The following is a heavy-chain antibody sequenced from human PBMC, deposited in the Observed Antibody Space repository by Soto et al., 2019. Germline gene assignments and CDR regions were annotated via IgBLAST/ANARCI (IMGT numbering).Heavy chain of an antibody. CDR2: IYYSGSI. V-gene: IGHV4-59*08. Sequence: PSETLSLTCTVSGGSISGYYWSWIRQPPGKGLEWIGYIYYSGSINYNPSLKSRITISVDTSKNQLSLKLTSVSAADTAVYYCARQPPDTAAFDIWGQGTMVTV. CDR3: ARQPPDTAAFDI. D-gene: IGHD5-18*01. CDR1: GGSISGYY. J-gene: IGHJ3*02.